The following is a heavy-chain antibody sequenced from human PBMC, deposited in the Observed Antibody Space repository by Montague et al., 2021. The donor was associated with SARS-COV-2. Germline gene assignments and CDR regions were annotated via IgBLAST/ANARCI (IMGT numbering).Heavy chain of an antibody. CDR3: ARVLGGYYGMDV. D-gene: IGHD2/OR15-2a*01. Sequence: SLRLSCAASGFTFSSYAMHWVRQAPGKGLEWVAVISYDGSNKYYADSVKGRFTISRDNSKNTLYLQMNSLRAEDTAVYYCARVLGGYYGMDVWAKGPRSPSP. CDR2: ISYDGSNK. J-gene: IGHJ6*02. CDR1: GFTFSSYA. V-gene: IGHV3-30-3*01.